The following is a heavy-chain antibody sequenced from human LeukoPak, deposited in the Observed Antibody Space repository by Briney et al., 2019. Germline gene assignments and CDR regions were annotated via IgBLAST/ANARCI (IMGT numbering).Heavy chain of an antibody. D-gene: IGHD3-10*01. CDR3: AKDLYYYGSGSSYYFDY. CDR2: IRYDGSNK. V-gene: IGHV3-30*02. Sequence: GGSLRLSCAASGFTFSSYGMHWVRQAPGKGLEWVAFIRYDGSNKYYADSVKGRFTTSRDNSKNTLYLQMNSLRAEDTAVHYCAKDLYYYGSGSSYYFDYWGQGTLVTVSS. CDR1: GFTFSSYG. J-gene: IGHJ4*02.